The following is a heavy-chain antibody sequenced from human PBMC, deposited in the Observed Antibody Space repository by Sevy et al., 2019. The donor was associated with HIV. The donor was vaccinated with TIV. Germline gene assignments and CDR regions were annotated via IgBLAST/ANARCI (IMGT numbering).Heavy chain of an antibody. CDR1: GFTFGDFW. D-gene: IGHD2-2*01. V-gene: IGHV3-7*03. CDR2: IKRDGSEK. J-gene: IGHJ6*02. Sequence: GGSLRLSCAASGFTFGDFWMTWVRQAPGKGLEWVANIKRDGSEKYYVPSVKGRFTISRDNAKSSLYLQMKSLRAEDTAVYYCARDCSSTSCLWGLDVWGQGTTVTVSS. CDR3: ARDCSSTSCLWGLDV.